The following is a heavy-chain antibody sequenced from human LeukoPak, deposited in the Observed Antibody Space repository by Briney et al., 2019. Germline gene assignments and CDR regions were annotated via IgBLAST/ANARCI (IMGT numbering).Heavy chain of an antibody. CDR2: NYHSGST. CDR1: GYSISSGYY. CDR3: ARARLERQPWYYFDY. J-gene: IGHJ4*02. V-gene: IGHV4-38-2*02. D-gene: IGHD1-1*01. Sequence: SETLSLTCTVSGYSISSGYYWGWIRQPPGKGLEWIGSNYHSGSTYYNPSLKSRVTISVDTSKNQFSLKLSSVTAADTAVYYCARARLERQPWYYFDYWGQGTLVTVSS.